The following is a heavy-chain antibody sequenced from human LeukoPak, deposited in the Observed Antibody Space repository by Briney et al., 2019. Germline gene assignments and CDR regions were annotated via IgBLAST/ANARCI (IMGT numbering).Heavy chain of an antibody. D-gene: IGHD2-2*02. J-gene: IGHJ5*02. Sequence: SVKVSCKASGGTFSSYAISWVQQAPGQGLEWMGGIIPIFGTANYAQKFQGRVTITADESTSTAYMELSSLRSEDTAVYYCAREPPVYCSSTSCYNDPFDPWGQGTLVTVSS. CDR2: IIPIFGTA. CDR3: AREPPVYCSSTSCYNDPFDP. V-gene: IGHV1-69*13. CDR1: GGTFSSYA.